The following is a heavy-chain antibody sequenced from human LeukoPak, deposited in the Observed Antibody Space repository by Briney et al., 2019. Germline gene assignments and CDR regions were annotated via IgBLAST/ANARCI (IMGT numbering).Heavy chain of an antibody. D-gene: IGHD6-19*01. J-gene: IGHJ5*01. Sequence: GGSLRLSCAASGFTFSNYGMHWVRQAPGKGLEWVAVISYDGSNKYYADSVKGRFTISRDNSKNTLYLQMNSLRAEDTAVYHCAKDRHPSYSNGWYDSWGQGTLVTVSS. CDR3: AKDRHPSYSNGWYDS. CDR2: ISYDGSNK. CDR1: GFTFSNYG. V-gene: IGHV3-30*18.